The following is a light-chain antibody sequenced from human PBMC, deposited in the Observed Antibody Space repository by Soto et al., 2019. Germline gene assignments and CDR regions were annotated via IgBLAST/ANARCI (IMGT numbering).Light chain of an antibody. CDR1: QSVGSN. V-gene: IGKV3-15*01. CDR3: QHYTQWPRFT. J-gene: IGKJ2*01. Sequence: EIVMTQSPVTLSVSPGERATLSCRASQSVGSNLAWYQQKPGQAPMLLVYSSSTRATDVPARFTGSGSGTEFTLTVSSLQSEDVAVYFCQHYTQWPRFTFGQGTRLEIK. CDR2: SSS.